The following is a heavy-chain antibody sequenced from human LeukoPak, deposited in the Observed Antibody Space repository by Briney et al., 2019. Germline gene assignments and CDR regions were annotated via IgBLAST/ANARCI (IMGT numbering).Heavy chain of an antibody. D-gene: IGHD5-24*01. Sequence: GASVKVSCKASGGTFSNSVINWVRQAPGQGLEWMGGIISIFTTANYAQKFQGRVTITADESTSTAYMELSSLRSDDTAVYYCARVRIRDGYSLFVGAFDIWGQGTMVTVSS. J-gene: IGHJ3*02. CDR1: GGTFSNSV. CDR3: ARVRIRDGYSLFVGAFDI. CDR2: IISIFTTA. V-gene: IGHV1-69*13.